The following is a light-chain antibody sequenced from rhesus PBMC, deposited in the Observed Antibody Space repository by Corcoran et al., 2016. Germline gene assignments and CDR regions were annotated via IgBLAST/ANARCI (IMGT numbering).Light chain of an antibody. Sequence: QAALTQPRSVSGSPAQSVTISCTGTSSEIGGYNYVSWYQQHPGTAPKLMIYEVSKRPSGVSDRFSGSKSGNTASLTISGLQAEDEADYYCSSYAGSNTFIFGAGTRLTVL. CDR1: SSEIGGYNY. CDR3: SSYAGSNTFI. J-gene: IGLJ1*01. CDR2: EVS. V-gene: IGLV2-32*02.